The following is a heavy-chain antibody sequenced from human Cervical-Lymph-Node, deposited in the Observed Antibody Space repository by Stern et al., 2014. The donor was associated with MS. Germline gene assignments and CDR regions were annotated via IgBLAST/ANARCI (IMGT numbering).Heavy chain of an antibody. J-gene: IGHJ4*02. Sequence: VQLVESGGGVVQPGGSLRLSCAASGLRFSSYGIHWVRQAPGKGLEWVAVISYDANNTHYGVALKGRFTISRDNSKNMLFLHMNSLSAEDTAVYYCVTGRGYMSGQPDFAYWGQGALVTVTS. V-gene: IGHV3-30*03. CDR2: ISYDANNT. D-gene: IGHD5-18*01. CDR1: GLRFSSYG. CDR3: VTGRGYMSGQPDFAY.